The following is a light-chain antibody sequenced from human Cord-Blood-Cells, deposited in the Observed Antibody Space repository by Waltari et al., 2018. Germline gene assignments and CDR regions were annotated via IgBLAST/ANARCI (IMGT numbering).Light chain of an antibody. CDR2: DVS. CDR1: SSDVGGYNY. Sequence: QSALTQPASVSGSPGQSITISCTGTSSDVGGYNYVSWYQQHPGKAHKLRIYDVSNRPSGVSNRFSVSKSGNTASLTISGLQAEDEADYYCSSYTSSSTHYVFGTGTKVTVL. J-gene: IGLJ1*01. CDR3: SSYTSSSTHYV. V-gene: IGLV2-14*01.